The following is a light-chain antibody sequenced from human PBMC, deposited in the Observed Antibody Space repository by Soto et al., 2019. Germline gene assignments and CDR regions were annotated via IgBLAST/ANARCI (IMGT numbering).Light chain of an antibody. V-gene: IGKV3-11*01. Sequence: EIVLTQSPATLSLSPGQRATRSCSASQSVSTFLAWYQHKPGQAPRLIIYGASTRATGIPARFSGSGCGTDFTLTISSLEPEDFAVYYCQQRSNWPPITFGQGTRLEIK. J-gene: IGKJ5*01. CDR1: QSVSTF. CDR2: GAS. CDR3: QQRSNWPPIT.